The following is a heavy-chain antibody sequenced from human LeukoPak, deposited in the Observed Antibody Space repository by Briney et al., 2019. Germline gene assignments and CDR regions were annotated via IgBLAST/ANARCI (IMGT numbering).Heavy chain of an antibody. D-gene: IGHD3-3*01. Sequence: SETLSLTCTVSGYSISSGYYWGWIRQPPGKGLEWIGSSYHSGSTYYNPSLKSRVTISVDTSKNQFSLKLSSVTAADTAVYYCARGVRFLEWLLSRYFDYWGQGTLVTVSS. CDR3: ARGVRFLEWLLSRYFDY. CDR2: SYHSGST. V-gene: IGHV4-38-2*02. CDR1: GYSISSGYY. J-gene: IGHJ4*02.